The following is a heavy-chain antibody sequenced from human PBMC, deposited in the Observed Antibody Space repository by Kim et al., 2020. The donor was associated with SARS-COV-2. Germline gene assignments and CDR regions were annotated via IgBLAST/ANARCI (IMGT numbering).Heavy chain of an antibody. J-gene: IGHJ4*02. V-gene: IGHV3-23*01. Sequence: GGSLRLSCAASGFTFSSYAMSWVRQAPGKGLEWVSAISGSGGSTYYADSVKGRFTISRDNSKNTLYLQMNSLRAEDTAVYYCANKGDIAVAGSFDYWGQGTLVTVSS. CDR1: GFTFSSYA. CDR3: ANKGDIAVAGSFDY. CDR2: ISGSGGST. D-gene: IGHD6-19*01.